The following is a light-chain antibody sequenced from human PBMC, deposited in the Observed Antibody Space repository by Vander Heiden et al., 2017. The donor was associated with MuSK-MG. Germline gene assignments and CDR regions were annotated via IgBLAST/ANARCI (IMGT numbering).Light chain of an antibody. J-gene: IGKJ1*01. CDR3: QQLKSYPPT. Sequence: DIQLTQSPSFLSASVGDRVPITCRASQGISSYLAWYQQKPGKAPKLLIYAASTLQSGVPSRFSGSGSGTEFTLTISSLQPEDFATYYCQQLKSYPPTFGQGTKVEIK. CDR1: QGISSY. V-gene: IGKV1-9*01. CDR2: AAS.